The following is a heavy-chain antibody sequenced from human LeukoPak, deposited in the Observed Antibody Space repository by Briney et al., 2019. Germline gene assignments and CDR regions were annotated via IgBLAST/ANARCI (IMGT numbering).Heavy chain of an antibody. D-gene: IGHD3-3*02. Sequence: PGGSLRLSCAASGFTFTSYWMSWVRQAPGKGLEWVSVIYSGGTTYYADSVKGRFTISRDNSKNTLYLQMNSLRAEDTAVYYCARDGPHSYYYYGMDVWGQGTTVTVSS. V-gene: IGHV3-53*01. J-gene: IGHJ6*02. CDR1: GFTFTSYW. CDR2: IYSGGTT. CDR3: ARDGPHSYYYYGMDV.